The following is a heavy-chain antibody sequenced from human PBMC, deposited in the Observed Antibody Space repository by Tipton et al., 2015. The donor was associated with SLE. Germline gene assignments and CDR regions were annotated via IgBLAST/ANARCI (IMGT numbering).Heavy chain of an antibody. CDR2: IYSGGST. V-gene: IGHV3-53*01. Sequence: SLRLSCAASGFTVSSNYMSWVRQAPGKGLEWVSVIYSGGSTYYADSVKGRFTISRDNSKNTLYLQMNSLRAEDTAVYYCAREARITMIVAVWGQGTMVTVSS. D-gene: IGHD3-22*01. J-gene: IGHJ3*01. CDR3: AREARITMIVAV. CDR1: GFTVSSNY.